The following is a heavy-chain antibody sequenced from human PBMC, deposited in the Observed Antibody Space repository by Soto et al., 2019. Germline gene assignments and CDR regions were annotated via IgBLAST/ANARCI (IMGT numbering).Heavy chain of an antibody. CDR3: AKDNHSSGWSHNWFDS. CDR1: GFTFSSYA. D-gene: IGHD6-19*01. J-gene: IGHJ5*01. Sequence: GGSLRLSCAASGFTFSSYAMSWVRQAPGKGLEWVSLISDSGGSTYYADSVKGRFTISRDNSKNTLYLQMNSLRAEDTAVYYCAKDNHSSGWSHNWFDSWGQGTLVTVSS. CDR2: ISDSGGST. V-gene: IGHV3-23*01.